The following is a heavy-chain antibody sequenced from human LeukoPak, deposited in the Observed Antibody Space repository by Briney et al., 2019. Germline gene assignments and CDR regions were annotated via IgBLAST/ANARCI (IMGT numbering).Heavy chain of an antibody. CDR2: ISGSGGST. Sequence: GGSLRLSCAASGFTFSSYAMSWVRQAPGKGLEWVSAISGSGGSTYYADSVKGRFTISRDNSKNTLYLQMNSLRAEDTAVYYCAKDLSSSWETYYFDYWAREPWSPSPQ. D-gene: IGHD6-6*01. V-gene: IGHV3-23*01. CDR3: AKDLSSSWETYYFDY. CDR1: GFTFSSYA. J-gene: IGHJ4*02.